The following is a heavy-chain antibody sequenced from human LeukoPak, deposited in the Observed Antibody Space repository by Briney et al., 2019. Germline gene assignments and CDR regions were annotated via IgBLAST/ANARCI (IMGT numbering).Heavy chain of an antibody. CDR3: ARGYCSSTSCYYWFDP. D-gene: IGHD2-2*01. CDR2: IYYSGST. J-gene: IGHJ5*02. Sequence: SETLSLTCTVSGGSISSGGYYWSWIRQHPGKGLEWIGYIYYSGSTYYNPSLKSRVTISVDTSKNQFSLQLNSVTPEDTAVYYCARGYCSSTSCYYWFDPWGQGTLVTVSS. CDR1: GGSISSGGYY. V-gene: IGHV4-31*03.